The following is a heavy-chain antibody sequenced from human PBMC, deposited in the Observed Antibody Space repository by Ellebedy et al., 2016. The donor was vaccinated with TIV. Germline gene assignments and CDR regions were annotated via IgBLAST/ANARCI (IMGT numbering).Heavy chain of an antibody. V-gene: IGHV3-30*18. CDR2: ISYDGSNK. CDR3: AKTTVTTSQPYYFDY. CDR1: GFTFSSYG. D-gene: IGHD4-17*01. Sequence: GESLKISXAASGFTFSSYGMHWVRQAPGKGLEWVAVISYDGSNKYYADSVKGRFTISRDNSKNTLYLQMNSLRAEDTAVYYCAKTTVTTSQPYYFDYWGQGTLVTVSS. J-gene: IGHJ4*02.